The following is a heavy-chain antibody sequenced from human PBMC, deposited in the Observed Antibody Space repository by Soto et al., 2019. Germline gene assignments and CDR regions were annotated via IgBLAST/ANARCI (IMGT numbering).Heavy chain of an antibody. CDR1: GYSFTSYW. Sequence: GESLKISCKGSGYSFTSYWIGWVRQMPGKGLEWMGIIYPGDSDTRYSPSFQGQVTISADKSISTAYLQRSSLKASDTAMYYCARPTAMYMSVRVAGGVDPWGQGTMVTVSS. D-gene: IGHD5-18*01. V-gene: IGHV5-51*01. J-gene: IGHJ4*03. CDR2: IYPGDSDT. CDR3: ARPTAMYMSVRVAGGVDP.